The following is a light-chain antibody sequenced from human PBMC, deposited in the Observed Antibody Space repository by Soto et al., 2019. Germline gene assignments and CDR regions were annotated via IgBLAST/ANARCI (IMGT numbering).Light chain of an antibody. CDR1: NSTIGAGSD. J-gene: IGLJ3*02. CDR3: LSYDSSLSGWV. CDR2: NNN. V-gene: IGLV1-40*01. Sequence: QSVLTQPPSVSGAPGQRVTISCIGSNSTIGAGSDVHWYQHLLGTAPKLLISNNNNRPSGVPDRFSGSKSGSSASLAITGLQAEDEADYYCLSYDSSLSGWVFGGGTQLTVL.